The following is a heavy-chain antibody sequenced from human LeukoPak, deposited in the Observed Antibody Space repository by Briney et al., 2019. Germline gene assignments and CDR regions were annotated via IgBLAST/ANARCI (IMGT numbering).Heavy chain of an antibody. V-gene: IGHV3-23*01. Sequence: GGSLRLSCAASGFTFSNYAMTWVRQAPGKGLKWVSALSASGGTTYYADSVKGRFTTSRDNSKNTLYLQMNSLRAEDTAVYYCGKLPREYCSSTSCPNWFDTWGQGTLVTVSS. CDR1: GFTFSNYA. CDR3: GKLPREYCSSTSCPNWFDT. J-gene: IGHJ5*02. D-gene: IGHD2-2*01. CDR2: LSASGGTT.